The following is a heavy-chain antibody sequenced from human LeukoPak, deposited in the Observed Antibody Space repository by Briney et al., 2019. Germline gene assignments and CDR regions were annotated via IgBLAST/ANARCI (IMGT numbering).Heavy chain of an antibody. CDR2: ISTSGRSA. V-gene: IGHV3-48*01. Sequence: PGGSLRLSCAGSGFTFSRYSMHWVRQAPGKGLEWVAYISTSGRSAYYTDSVQGRSTISRDNAKNSLYLQMNTLRAEDTAVYYCARDKGDYYYYYMDVWGKGTTVTVSS. CDR1: GFTFSRYS. J-gene: IGHJ6*03. D-gene: IGHD3-10*01. CDR3: ARDKGDYYYYYMDV.